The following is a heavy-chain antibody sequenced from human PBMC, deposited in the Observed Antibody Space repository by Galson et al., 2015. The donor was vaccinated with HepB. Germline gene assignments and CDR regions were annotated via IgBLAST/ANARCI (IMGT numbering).Heavy chain of an antibody. Sequence: SLRLSCAVSGFTVYNNYAMSWVRQAPGKGLEWVSSLSASSHKTRTRDSVKGRFFISRDNSKNTLYLEMNGLRAEDTARYYCAKDMRGESDWFDAFDYWGQGALVTVSS. D-gene: IGHD3-9*01. CDR2: LSASSHKT. J-gene: IGHJ4*02. CDR1: GFTVYNNYA. V-gene: IGHV3-23*01. CDR3: AKDMRGESDWFDAFDY.